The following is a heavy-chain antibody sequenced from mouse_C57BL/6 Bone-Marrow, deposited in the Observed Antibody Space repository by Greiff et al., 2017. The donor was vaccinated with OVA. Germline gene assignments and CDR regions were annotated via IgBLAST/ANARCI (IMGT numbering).Heavy chain of an antibody. CDR1: GFTFSSYG. D-gene: IGHD2-1*01. CDR3: ARHGNYVMDY. Sequence: EVMLVESGGDLVKPGGSLKLSCAASGFTFSSYGMSWVRQTPDKRLEWVATISSGGSYTYYPDSVKGRFTISRDNAKNTLYLQMSSLKSEDTAMYYCARHGNYVMDYWGQGTSVTVSS. CDR2: ISSGGSYT. V-gene: IGHV5-6*01. J-gene: IGHJ4*01.